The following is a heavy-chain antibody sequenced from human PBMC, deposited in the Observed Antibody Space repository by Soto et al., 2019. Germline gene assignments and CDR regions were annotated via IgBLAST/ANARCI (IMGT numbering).Heavy chain of an antibody. CDR2: IYHSGST. V-gene: IGHV4-4*02. D-gene: IGHD3-22*01. J-gene: IGHJ6*02. Sequence: QVQLQESGPGLVKPSGTLSLTCVVSGGSISSSNWWSWVRQPPGKGLEWIGEIYHSGSTNYNPALKGRVTTSVAKSKKQSSLKLSSVTAAATAVYYCARVTYYHDSTKSSGMDVWGQGTTVTVSS. CDR3: ARVTYYHDSTKSSGMDV. CDR1: GGSISSSNW.